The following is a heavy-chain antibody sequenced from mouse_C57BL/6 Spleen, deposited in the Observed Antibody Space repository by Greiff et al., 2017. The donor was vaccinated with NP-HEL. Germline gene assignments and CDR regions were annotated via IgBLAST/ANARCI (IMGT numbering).Heavy chain of an antibody. CDR2: IYPRDGST. J-gene: IGHJ3*01. Sequence: VQLQQSGPELVKPGASVKLSCKASGYTFTSYDINWVKQRPGQGLEWIGWIYPRDGSTKYNEKFKGKATLTVDTSSSTAYMELHSLTSEDSAGYFCARSGDGSSSWFAYWGQGPLVTVSA. D-gene: IGHD1-1*01. CDR1: GYTFTSYD. V-gene: IGHV1-85*01. CDR3: ARSGDGSSSWFAY.